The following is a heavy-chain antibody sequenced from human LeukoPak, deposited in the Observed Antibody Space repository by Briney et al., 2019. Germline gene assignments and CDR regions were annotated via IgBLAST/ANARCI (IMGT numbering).Heavy chain of an antibody. CDR1: GFTFTTYW. D-gene: IGHD5-12*01. Sequence: GSLRLSCAASGFTFTTYWMTWVRQAPGKGLEWIGEINHSGSTNYNPSLKSRVTISVDTSKNQFSLKLSSVTAADTAVYYCARDPIFRVATADYGMDVWGKGTTVTVSS. V-gene: IGHV4-34*01. CDR3: ARDPIFRVATADYGMDV. J-gene: IGHJ6*04. CDR2: INHSGST.